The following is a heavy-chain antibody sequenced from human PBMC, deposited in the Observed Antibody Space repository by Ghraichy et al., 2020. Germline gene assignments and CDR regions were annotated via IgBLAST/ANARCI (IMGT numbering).Heavy chain of an antibody. Sequence: GESLNISCAASGFTFRMCVMKWVRQSPGKGLEWVASISSNGDNTYYADSVRGRFTISRDNSKSTLYLQMNNVRVDDTAVYYCANTQSHCSSDDCRLKDFYYYMDVWGKGTTVTVSS. CDR1: GFTFRMCV. V-gene: IGHV3-23*01. CDR2: ISSNGDNT. D-gene: IGHD2-2*01. CDR3: ANTQSHCSSDDCRLKDFYYYMDV. J-gene: IGHJ6*03.